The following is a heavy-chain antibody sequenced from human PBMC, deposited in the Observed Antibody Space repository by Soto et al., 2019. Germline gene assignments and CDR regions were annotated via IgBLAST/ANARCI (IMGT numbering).Heavy chain of an antibody. D-gene: IGHD2-2*02. CDR2: ISSSSSYI. Sequence: EVQLVESGGGLVKPGGSLRLSCAASGFTFSSYSMNWVRQAPGKGLEWVSSISSSSSYIYYADSVKGRFTISRDNAKNSLYLQMNSLRAEDTAVYYCARLRYNEYYFDYWGQGTLVTVSS. CDR3: ARLRYNEYYFDY. CDR1: GFTFSSYS. J-gene: IGHJ4*02. V-gene: IGHV3-21*01.